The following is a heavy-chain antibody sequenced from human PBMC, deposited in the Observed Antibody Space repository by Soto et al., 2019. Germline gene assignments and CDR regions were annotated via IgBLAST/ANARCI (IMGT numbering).Heavy chain of an antibody. CDR2: IYPGDSDT. D-gene: IGHD7-27*01. CDR3: ARLKNALGSPGRDY. V-gene: IGHV5-51*01. Sequence: GESLKISCKGSGYSFTSYWIGWVRQMSGKGLEWMGIIYPGDSDTRYSPSFQGQVPISADKSISTAYLQWSSLKASDTAMYYCARLKNALGSPGRDYWGQGTLGTVSA. CDR1: GYSFTSYW. J-gene: IGHJ4*02.